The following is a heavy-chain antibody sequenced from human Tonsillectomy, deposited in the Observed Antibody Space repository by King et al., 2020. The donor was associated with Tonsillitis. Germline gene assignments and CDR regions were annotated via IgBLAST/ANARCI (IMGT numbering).Heavy chain of an antibody. Sequence: VQLVVSGGGVVQPGRSLRLSCAASGFTLSRYDIHWVRQAPGKGLEWVAVISHDGSQKYYEDSVKGRFTISRDNSKDTLYLQMNSLRAEDTAVYYCGGITLWFGELLRNYFDYWGQGTLVTVSS. V-gene: IGHV3-30-3*01. D-gene: IGHD3-10*01. CDR3: GGITLWFGELLRNYFDY. CDR1: GFTLSRYD. J-gene: IGHJ4*02. CDR2: ISHDGSQK.